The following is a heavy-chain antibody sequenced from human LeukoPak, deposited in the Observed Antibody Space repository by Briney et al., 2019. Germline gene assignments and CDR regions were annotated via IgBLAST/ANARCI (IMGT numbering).Heavy chain of an antibody. Sequence: PGGSLRLSCTASGFPFSSYEMSWVRQAPGKGLEWVGRIKTKTDGGTTDYAAPVKGRFNISRDDSKNTLYLQMNSLKTEDTAVYYCTTDGVNAFDIWGQGTMVTVSS. V-gene: IGHV3-15*01. J-gene: IGHJ3*02. D-gene: IGHD3-10*01. CDR3: TTDGVNAFDI. CDR2: IKTKTDGGTT. CDR1: GFPFSSYE.